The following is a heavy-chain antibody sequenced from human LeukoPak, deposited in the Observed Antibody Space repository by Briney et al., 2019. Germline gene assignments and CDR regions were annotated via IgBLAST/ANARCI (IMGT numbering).Heavy chain of an antibody. J-gene: IGHJ4*02. CDR3: VRWTYSSSWYYFDY. V-gene: IGHV3-64D*06. CDR1: GFTFSRYA. Sequence: GGSLRLSCSASGFTFSRYAMYWVRQAPGKGLESVSAVSSTGDNTYYADSVKGRLTISRDNSKNTLYLQMSSLRGEDTAVYYCVRWTYSSSWYYFDYWGQGTLVTVSS. CDR2: VSSTGDNT. D-gene: IGHD6-13*01.